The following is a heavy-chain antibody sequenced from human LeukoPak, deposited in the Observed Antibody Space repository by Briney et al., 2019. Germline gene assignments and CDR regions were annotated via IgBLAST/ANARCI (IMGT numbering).Heavy chain of an antibody. J-gene: IGHJ6*03. CDR1: GFTFSNYW. Sequence: GGSLRLSCAASGFTFSNYWMHWVRQAPGKGLVWVSRINSDARSTSYADSVKGRFTISRDNANNLLFLQMSSLRAEDTAVYFCAGLRRAYYYYMDVWGKGTTVTVSS. CDR2: INSDARST. D-gene: IGHD3/OR15-3a*01. V-gene: IGHV3-74*01. CDR3: AGLRRAYYYYMDV.